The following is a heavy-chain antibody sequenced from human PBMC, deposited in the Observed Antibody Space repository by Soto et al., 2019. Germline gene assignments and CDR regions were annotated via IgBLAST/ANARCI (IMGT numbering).Heavy chain of an antibody. D-gene: IGHD3-22*01. J-gene: IGHJ4*02. Sequence: GASVKVSCKASGYTFTSYGISWVRQAPGQGLDWMGWISAYNGNTNYAQKLQGRVTMTTDTSTSTAYMERRSLRSDDTAVYYCAREGGAYYDSSGSFFDYWGQGTLVTVSS. CDR2: ISAYNGNT. CDR1: GYTFTSYG. V-gene: IGHV1-18*04. CDR3: AREGGAYYDSSGSFFDY.